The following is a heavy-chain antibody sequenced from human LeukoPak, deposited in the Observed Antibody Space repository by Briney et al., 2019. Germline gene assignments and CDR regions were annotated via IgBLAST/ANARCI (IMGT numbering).Heavy chain of an antibody. CDR1: GYSFTNHW. CDR2: IYPGDSDT. Sequence: GESLKISCKGSGYSFTNHWIGWVRQMPGKGLEWMGIIYPGDSDTRYSPSFQGQVTISADKSISTAYLQWSSLKASDTAMYYCARLPQWGGTYHFDYWGQGTLLTASS. J-gene: IGHJ4*02. V-gene: IGHV5-51*01. CDR3: ARLPQWGGTYHFDY. D-gene: IGHD1-26*01.